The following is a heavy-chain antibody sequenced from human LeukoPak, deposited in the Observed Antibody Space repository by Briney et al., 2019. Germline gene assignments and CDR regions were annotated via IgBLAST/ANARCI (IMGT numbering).Heavy chain of an antibody. J-gene: IGHJ4*02. CDR3: AKFSTTVNQYYFDY. V-gene: IGHV3-53*01. D-gene: IGHD4-17*01. CDR1: GFTVSSNY. CDR2: IYSGGST. Sequence: PGGSLRLSCAASGFTVSSNYMSWVRQAPEKGLEWVSVIYSGGSTYYADSVKGRFTISRDNSKNTLYLQMNSLRAEDTAVYYCAKFSTTVNQYYFDYWGQGTLVTVSS.